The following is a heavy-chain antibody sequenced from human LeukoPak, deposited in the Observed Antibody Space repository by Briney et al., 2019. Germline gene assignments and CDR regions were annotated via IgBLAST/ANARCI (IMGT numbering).Heavy chain of an antibody. D-gene: IGHD3-16*02. J-gene: IGHJ5*01. CDR3: ARERIDSFDS. CDR2: TYYRSKWFN. Sequence: SQTLSLTCAISGDTVSSTSGAWNWIRQSPSRGLEWLGRTYYRSKWFNDYAVSVKSRLTFSPDTSKNQVSLQLNSVIPEDTAVYYWARERIDSFDSWGQGTLVTVSS. V-gene: IGHV6-1*01. CDR1: GDTVSSTSGA.